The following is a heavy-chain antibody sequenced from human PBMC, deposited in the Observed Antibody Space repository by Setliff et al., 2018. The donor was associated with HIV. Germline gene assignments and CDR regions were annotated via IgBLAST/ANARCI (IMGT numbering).Heavy chain of an antibody. J-gene: IGHJ4*02. V-gene: IGHV1-69*13. CDR1: GGTFSSYA. CDR2: IIPIFGTA. Sequence: SVKVSCKASGGTFSSYAISWVRQAPGQGLEWMGGIIPIFGTANYAQKFQGRVTITADESTSTVYMELSSLRSEDTAMYYCARVYCSIASCYDEYYFDYWGQGTLVTVS. CDR3: ARVYCSIASCYDEYYFDY. D-gene: IGHD2-2*01.